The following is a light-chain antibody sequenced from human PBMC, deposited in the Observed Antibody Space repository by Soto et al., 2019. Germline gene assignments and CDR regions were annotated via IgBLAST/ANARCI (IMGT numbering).Light chain of an antibody. CDR2: DVS. CDR1: SSDVGGYNY. V-gene: IGLV2-11*01. J-gene: IGLJ1*01. CDR3: CSYAGSYTHV. Sequence: QSVLTQPRSVSGSPGQSVTISCTGTSSDVGGYNYVSWYQQHPGKAPKLMIYDVSKRPSGVPDRFSGSKSGNTASLTISGLQAEDGADYYCCSYAGSYTHVFGTGTKVTVL.